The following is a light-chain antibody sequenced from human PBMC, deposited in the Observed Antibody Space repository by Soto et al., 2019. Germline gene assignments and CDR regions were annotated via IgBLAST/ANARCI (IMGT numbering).Light chain of an antibody. Sequence: THLTQSPSSLSASVLDRFTITCRASQGIRSYLAWYQQKPGKAPKLLIYAASTLQSGVPSRFSGSGSGTDFTLTISSLRPEDFATYYCQQLNSYPLTFGGGTKVDIK. J-gene: IGKJ4*01. CDR1: QGIRSY. CDR3: QQLNSYPLT. CDR2: AAS. V-gene: IGKV1-9*01.